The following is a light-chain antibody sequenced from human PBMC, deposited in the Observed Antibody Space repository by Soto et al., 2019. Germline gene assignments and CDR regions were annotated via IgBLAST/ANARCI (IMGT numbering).Light chain of an antibody. V-gene: IGKV3-20*01. J-gene: IGKJ4*01. Sequence: EIVLTQSPGTLSLSPGERATLSCRASQSVSTTSLAWYQQKPGQAPRLLMYAASSRATGIPDRFSGSGSGTDFSLTISRLEPEDFAVYYCQQYGSSVLTFGGGTKVDI. CDR1: QSVSTTS. CDR3: QQYGSSVLT. CDR2: AAS.